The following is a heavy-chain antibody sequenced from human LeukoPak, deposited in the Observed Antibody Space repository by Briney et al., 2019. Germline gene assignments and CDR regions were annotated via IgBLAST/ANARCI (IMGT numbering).Heavy chain of an antibody. Sequence: SETLSLTCTVSGGSISSRSNYWGWIRQPPGKGLEWIGIIYYSGSTYYNPSLKSRVTISVDTAKNQFSLKLSSVTAADTAVCYCAGPAVNSSSWYGEFDYWGQGTLVTVSS. D-gene: IGHD6-13*01. J-gene: IGHJ4*02. V-gene: IGHV4-39*01. CDR2: IYYSGST. CDR1: GGSISSRSNY. CDR3: AGPAVNSSSWYGEFDY.